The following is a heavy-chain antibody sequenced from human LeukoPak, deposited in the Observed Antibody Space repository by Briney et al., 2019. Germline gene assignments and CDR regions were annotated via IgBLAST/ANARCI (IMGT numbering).Heavy chain of an antibody. J-gene: IGHJ4*02. D-gene: IGHD2-21*01. Sequence: GGSLRLSCEVSGFTLSDHYMCWIRQAPGKRLEWVSYISSGSTYTNYADSVEGRFTISRDNAKNSLYLQMNSLRAEDTAVYYCAGGGYGGDCFDYWGQGTLVTVSS. CDR3: AGGGYGGDCFDY. V-gene: IGHV3-11*05. CDR2: ISSGSTYT. CDR1: GFTLSDHY.